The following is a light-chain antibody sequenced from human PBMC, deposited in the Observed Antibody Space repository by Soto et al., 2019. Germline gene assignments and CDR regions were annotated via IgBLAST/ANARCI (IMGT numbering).Light chain of an antibody. CDR1: QGISGY. CDR2: DAS. J-gene: IGKJ4*01. CDR3: QQANSFPLT. V-gene: IGKV1-9*01. Sequence: GDRVTITGRASQGISGYLAWYQQKPGKAPNLLIYDASTLQSGVPSRFSGSGSGTDFTLTISSLQPEDFATYYCQQANSFPLTFGGGTKVDIK.